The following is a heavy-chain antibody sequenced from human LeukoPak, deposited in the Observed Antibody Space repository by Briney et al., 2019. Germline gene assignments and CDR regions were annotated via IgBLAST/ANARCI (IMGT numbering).Heavy chain of an antibody. CDR1: GLTLTSYA. CDR3: AKGTRGYTAYYFDF. CDR2: ISGSGAST. J-gene: IGHJ4*02. D-gene: IGHD5-12*01. V-gene: IGHV3-23*01. Sequence: GGSLRLSCAGSGLTLTSYAVSWVRQAPGKGLEWVPSISGSGASTYYADSVKGRFTISRDNSNNALYLQMNSLGAEDTAVYYCAKGTRGYTAYYFDFWSQGTLVTVSS.